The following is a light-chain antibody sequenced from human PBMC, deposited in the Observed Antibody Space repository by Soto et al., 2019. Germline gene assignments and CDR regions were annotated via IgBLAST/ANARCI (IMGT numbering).Light chain of an antibody. J-gene: IGKJ5*01. CDR2: GAS. CDR3: QQASSFPIT. V-gene: IGKV1-12*01. CDR1: QDIRSW. Sequence: DIPMTQSPSSVSASVGDRVTITCRASQDIRSWLAWFRQIPGEAPKLLIYGASSLHSGVPSRFSGSGSGTDFTLTISSLQPEDFATYYCQQASSFPITFGQGTRLETK.